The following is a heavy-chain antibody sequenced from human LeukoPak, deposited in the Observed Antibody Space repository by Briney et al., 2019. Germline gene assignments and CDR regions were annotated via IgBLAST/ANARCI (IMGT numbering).Heavy chain of an antibody. J-gene: IGHJ4*02. CDR1: GFTFSDYY. V-gene: IGHV3-11*06. D-gene: IGHD3-10*01. CDR2: ISSSSSYT. CDR3: AKRITMVRGVSPFDY. Sequence: GGSLRLSCAASGFTFSDYYMSWIRQAPGKGLEWVSYISSSSSYTNYADSVKGRFTISRDNAKNSLYLQMNSLRAEDTAVYYCAKRITMVRGVSPFDYWGQGTLVTVSS.